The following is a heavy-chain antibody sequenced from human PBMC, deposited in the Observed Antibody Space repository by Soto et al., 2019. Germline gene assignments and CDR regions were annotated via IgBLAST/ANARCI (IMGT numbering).Heavy chain of an antibody. J-gene: IGHJ5*02. D-gene: IGHD2-15*01. V-gene: IGHV1-69*13. Sequence: ASVKVSCKASGGTFSSYAISWVRQAPGQGLEWMGGIIPVFGTANYAQKFQGRVTITADESTSTAYMELSSLRSEDTAVYYCARESRYCSGAPTVIDIPNPLQSLPWG. CDR1: GGTFSSYA. CDR2: IIPVFGTA. CDR3: ARESRYCSGAPTVIDIPNPLQSLP.